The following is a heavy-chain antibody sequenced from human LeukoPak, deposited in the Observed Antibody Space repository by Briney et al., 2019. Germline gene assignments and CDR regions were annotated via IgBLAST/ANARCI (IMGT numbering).Heavy chain of an antibody. D-gene: IGHD4-17*01. CDR1: GGTFSSYG. CDR2: IIPIFGTA. J-gene: IGHJ6*03. CDR3: AVGTGATTGVKYYYYYMDV. V-gene: IGHV1-69*13. Sequence: SVKVSCKASGGTFSSYGISWVRQAPGQGLEWMGGIIPIFGTANYAQKFQGRVTITADESTSTAYMELSSLRSEDTAVYYCAVGTGATTGVKYYYYYMDVWGKGTTVTVSS.